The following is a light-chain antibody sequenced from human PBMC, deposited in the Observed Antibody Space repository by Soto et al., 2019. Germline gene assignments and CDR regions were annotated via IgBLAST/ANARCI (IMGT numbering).Light chain of an antibody. CDR1: QDINSW. Sequence: DIQMTQSPSSVSASVGDRVTITCRASQDINSWLAWFQQKPGKAPKLLIYAASNLQSGVPSRFSGSGSGTAFTLTISSLQPEDFATYFCQQTNSFPITFGQGTRLEMK. CDR2: AAS. V-gene: IGKV1D-12*01. J-gene: IGKJ5*01. CDR3: QQTNSFPIT.